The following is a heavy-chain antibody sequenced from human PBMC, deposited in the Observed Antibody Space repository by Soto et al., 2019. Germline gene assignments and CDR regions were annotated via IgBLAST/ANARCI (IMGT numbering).Heavy chain of an antibody. V-gene: IGHV4-31*03. J-gene: IGHJ5*02. Sequence: QVQLQESGPGLVKPSQTLSLTCTVSGGSISSGGYYWSWIRQHPGKGLEWIGYIYYSGSTYYNPSLKSRVTISVDTSKHQCSLKLSSVTAADTAVYYCARDYKRAIAAAATGWFDPWGQGTLVTVSS. CDR1: GGSISSGGYY. CDR2: IYYSGST. D-gene: IGHD6-13*01. CDR3: ARDYKRAIAAAATGWFDP.